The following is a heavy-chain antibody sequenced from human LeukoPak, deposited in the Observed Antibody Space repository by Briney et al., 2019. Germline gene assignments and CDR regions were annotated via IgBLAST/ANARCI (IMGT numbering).Heavy chain of an antibody. Sequence: HPGGSLRLSCAASGFTFSSHAMSWVRQAPGKGLEWVAVIWYDGSNKYYADSVKGRFTISRDNSKDTLYLQMNSLRAEDTAVYYCAREQLVGIAAAYLDYWGQGTLVTVSS. CDR3: AREQLVGIAAAYLDY. V-gene: IGHV3-33*08. J-gene: IGHJ4*02. D-gene: IGHD6-13*01. CDR2: IWYDGSNK. CDR1: GFTFSSHA.